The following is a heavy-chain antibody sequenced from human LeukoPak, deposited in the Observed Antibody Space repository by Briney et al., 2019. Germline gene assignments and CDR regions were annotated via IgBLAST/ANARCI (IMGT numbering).Heavy chain of an antibody. D-gene: IGHD2-2*01. CDR1: GGTFSSYA. CDR3: ATGVSFSSTFNPYYYYMDV. V-gene: IGHV1-69*05. J-gene: IGHJ6*03. Sequence: GASVKVSCKASGGTFSSYAISWVRQAPGQGLEWMGGIIPIFGTANYAQKFQGRVTITTDESTSTAYMELSSLRSEDTAVYYCATGVSFSSTFNPYYYYMDVWGKGTTVTVSS. CDR2: IIPIFGTA.